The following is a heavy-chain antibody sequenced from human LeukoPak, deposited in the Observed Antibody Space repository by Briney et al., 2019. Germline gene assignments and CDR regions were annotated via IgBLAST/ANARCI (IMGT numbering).Heavy chain of an antibody. CDR1: GYTFTSYG. CDR3: ARSGMGQLGRYLDY. J-gene: IGHJ4*02. Sequence: ASVTVSCKASGYTFTSYGFCWVRQAPPPGIEWMGWISAYNGNTNYSQKLQGRVTMPTDTSTNTAYIELRSLRSDDTAVYYCARSGMGQLGRYLDYWGQGTLVTVSS. D-gene: IGHD1-1*01. V-gene: IGHV1-18*01. CDR2: ISAYNGNT.